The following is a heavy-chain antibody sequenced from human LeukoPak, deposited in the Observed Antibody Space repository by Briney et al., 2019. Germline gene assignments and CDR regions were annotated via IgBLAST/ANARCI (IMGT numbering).Heavy chain of an antibody. J-gene: IGHJ4*02. D-gene: IGHD5-18*01. CDR2: IYYSGST. V-gene: IGHV4-39*01. CDR1: GGSISSSSYY. CDR3: ASLVDTAMAKRPRPA. Sequence: PSETLSLTCTVSGGSISSSSYYWGWIRQPPGKGLEWIGSIYYSGSTYYNPSLKSRVTISVDTSKNQFSLKLSSVTAADTAVYYCASLVDTAMAKRPRPAGGQGTLVTVSS.